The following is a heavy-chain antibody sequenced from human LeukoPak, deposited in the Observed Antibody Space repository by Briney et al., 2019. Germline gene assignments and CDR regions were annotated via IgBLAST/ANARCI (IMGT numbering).Heavy chain of an antibody. J-gene: IGHJ3*02. V-gene: IGHV1-69*06. CDR2: IIPIFGTA. Sequence: ASVKVSCKASGGTFSSYAISWVRQAPGQGLEWMGGIIPIFGTANYAQKFQGRVTITADKSTSTAYMELSSLRSEDTAVYYCARGAIHITMVVDAFDIWGQGTMVTVSS. CDR3: ARGAIHITMVVDAFDI. CDR1: GGTFSSYA. D-gene: IGHD3-10*01.